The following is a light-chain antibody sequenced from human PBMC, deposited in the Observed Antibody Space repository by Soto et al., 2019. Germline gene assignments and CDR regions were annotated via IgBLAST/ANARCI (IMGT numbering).Light chain of an antibody. CDR3: QQYNSYSWT. Sequence: DLQMTQSPSTLSASVGDRVTITCRASQSISSWLAWYQQRPGQAPKLLIYKASSLESGVPSRFSGSGSGTEFTLTINSLQPDDFATYYCQQYNSYSWTFGQGTKVEIK. CDR1: QSISSW. CDR2: KAS. J-gene: IGKJ1*01. V-gene: IGKV1-5*03.